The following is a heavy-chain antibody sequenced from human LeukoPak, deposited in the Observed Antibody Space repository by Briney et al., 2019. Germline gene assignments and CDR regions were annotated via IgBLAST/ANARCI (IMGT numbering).Heavy chain of an antibody. V-gene: IGHV1-3*01. J-gene: IGHJ4*02. CDR1: GYTFTSYA. CDR3: ARDDWNDVPLDY. CDR2: INAGNGNT. Sequence: ASVKVSCKASGYTFTSYAMHWVRQAPGQRLEWMGWINAGNGNTKYSQKFQGRVTITRDTSASTAYMELSSLRSEDTAVYYCARDDWNDVPLDYWGQGTLVTVSS. D-gene: IGHD1-1*01.